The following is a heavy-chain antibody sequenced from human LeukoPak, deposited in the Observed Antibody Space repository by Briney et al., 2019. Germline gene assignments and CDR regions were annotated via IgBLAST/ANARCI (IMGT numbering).Heavy chain of an antibody. Sequence: ASVKVSCKASGYTFTSHDINWVRQAAGQGLEWMGWMNPNSGDTGYAQKFQGRVTMTRNTSISTAYMELSSLRSEDTAVYYCAKRGYSYGDFDYWGQGTLVTVSS. CDR2: MNPNSGDT. J-gene: IGHJ4*02. CDR1: GYTFTSHD. V-gene: IGHV1-8*01. CDR3: AKRGYSYGDFDY. D-gene: IGHD5-18*01.